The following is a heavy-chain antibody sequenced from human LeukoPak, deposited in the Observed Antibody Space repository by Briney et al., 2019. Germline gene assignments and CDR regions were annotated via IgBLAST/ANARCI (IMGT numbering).Heavy chain of an antibody. J-gene: IGHJ4*02. Sequence: PGGSLRLSCAASGFTFSDYYMSWVRQAPGKGLEWVSVIYSGGSTYYADSVKGRFTISRDNSKNTLYLQMNSLRAEDTAVYYCARDLRAKWLGVDYWGQGTLVTVSS. D-gene: IGHD6-19*01. CDR2: IYSGGST. V-gene: IGHV3-66*01. CDR1: GFTFSDYY. CDR3: ARDLRAKWLGVDY.